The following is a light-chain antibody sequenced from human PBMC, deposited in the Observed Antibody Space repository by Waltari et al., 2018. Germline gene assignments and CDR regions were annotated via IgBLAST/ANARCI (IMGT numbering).Light chain of an antibody. Sequence: QSVLTQPPPVSAAPGQWGPISCTGSRSNLGAGYDVRWYQQHPGKAPKLLIYGTSTRPPGVPDRFFGSQSGTSASLAITALQAEDEAEYYCQSYDTSLSVVFGGGTKLTVL. V-gene: IGLV1-40*01. CDR2: GTS. J-gene: IGLJ2*01. CDR1: RSNLGAGYD. CDR3: QSYDTSLSVV.